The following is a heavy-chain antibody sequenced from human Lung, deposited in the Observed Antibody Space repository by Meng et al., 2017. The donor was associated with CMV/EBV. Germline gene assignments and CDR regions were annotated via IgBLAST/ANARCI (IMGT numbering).Heavy chain of an antibody. V-gene: IGHV2-5*02. CDR1: GFSLSTSEVG. J-gene: IGHJ5*02. CDR2: IYWDDDK. Sequence: QICVRELGPTPVTPTPALTRTCTFSGFSLSTSEVGVGWIRQHPGKGLELLAVIYWDDDKRYSPSLKSRLTITKDTSKNQVVLTLTNMDPVDTATYNGALFTVSWFDPWGQGTLVTVSS. CDR3: ALFTVSWFDP.